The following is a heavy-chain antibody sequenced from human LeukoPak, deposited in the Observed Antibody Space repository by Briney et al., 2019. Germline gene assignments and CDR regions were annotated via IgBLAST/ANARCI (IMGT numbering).Heavy chain of an antibody. D-gene: IGHD7-27*01. J-gene: IGHJ4*02. CDR3: ARATGDWESFDY. V-gene: IGHV1-18*04. CDR1: GYTFTGYY. Sequence: ASVKVSCKASGYTFTGYYMHWVRQAPGQGLEWMGWISAYNGNTNYAQKLQGRVTMTTDTSTSTAYMELRSLRSDDTAVYYCARATGDWESFDYWGQGTLVTVPS. CDR2: ISAYNGNT.